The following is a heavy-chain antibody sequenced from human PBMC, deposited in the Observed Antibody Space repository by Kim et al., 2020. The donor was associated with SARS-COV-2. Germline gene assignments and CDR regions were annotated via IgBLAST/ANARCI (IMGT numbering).Heavy chain of an antibody. D-gene: IGHD5-18*01. CDR3: ARASQGNTAMAQDY. V-gene: IGHV4-34*01. J-gene: IGHJ4*02. Sequence: SETLSLTCAVYGGSFSGYYWSWIRQPPGKGLEWIGEINHSGSTNYNPSLKSRVTISVDTSKNQFSLKLSSVTAADTAVYYCARASQGNTAMAQDYWGQGTLVTVSS. CDR1: GGSFSGYY. CDR2: INHSGST.